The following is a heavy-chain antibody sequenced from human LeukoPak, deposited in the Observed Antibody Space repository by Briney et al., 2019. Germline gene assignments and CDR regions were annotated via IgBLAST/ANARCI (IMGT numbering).Heavy chain of an antibody. D-gene: IGHD3-10*01. V-gene: IGHV1-3*01. J-gene: IGHJ4*02. CDR3: ARDPPPNYYGSGSYFSN. CDR2: INAGNGNT. CDR1: GYTFISYA. Sequence: ASVKVSFKASGYTFISYAMHWVRQAPGQRGEWMGWINAGNGNTKYSQKFQGRVTITRDTSASTAYMELSSLRSEDTAVYYCARDPPPNYYGSGSYFSNWGQGTLLTVSS.